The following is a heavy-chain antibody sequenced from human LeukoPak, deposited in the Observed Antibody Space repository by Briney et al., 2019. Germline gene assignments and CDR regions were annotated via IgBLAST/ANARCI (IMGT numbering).Heavy chain of an antibody. Sequence: GGSLRLSCAASGFTFSSYSMSWVRQAPGKGLEWVSSISSSSSYIYYADSVKGRFTISRDNAKNSLYLQMNSLRAEDTAVYYCARDRRVDYYGSGSQQGYYYYGMDVWGQGTTVTVSS. V-gene: IGHV3-21*01. CDR1: GFTFSSYS. D-gene: IGHD3-10*01. CDR2: ISSSSSYI. J-gene: IGHJ6*02. CDR3: ARDRRVDYYGSGSQQGYYYYGMDV.